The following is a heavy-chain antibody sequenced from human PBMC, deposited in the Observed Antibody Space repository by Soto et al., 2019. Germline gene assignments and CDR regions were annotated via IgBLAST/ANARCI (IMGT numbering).Heavy chain of an antibody. CDR2: IYYSGST. CDR3: ARCGHSDPYYFDY. CDR1: GGSISSYY. J-gene: IGHJ4*02. Sequence: LTCTVSGGSISSYYWSWIRQPPGKGLEWIGYIYYSGSTNYNPSLKSRVTISVDTSKNQFSLKLSSVTAADTAVYYCARCGHSDPYYFDYWGQGTLVTVSS. D-gene: IGHD2-21*01. V-gene: IGHV4-59*01.